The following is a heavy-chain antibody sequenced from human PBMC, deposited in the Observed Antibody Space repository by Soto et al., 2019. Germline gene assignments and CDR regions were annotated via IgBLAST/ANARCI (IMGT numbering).Heavy chain of an antibody. CDR1: GYSVTSYW. J-gene: IGHJ6*02. Sequence: PGEPLKISCKGSGYSVTSYWITWLRQMPGKGLEWMGRIDPSDSYTNYSPSFQGQVTISVDKSIRTAYLQWSSLKASDTAMYYCARHVGYGDYSYYYYGMDVWGQGTTVTVSS. D-gene: IGHD4-17*01. CDR2: IDPSDSYT. CDR3: ARHVGYGDYSYYYYGMDV. V-gene: IGHV5-10-1*04.